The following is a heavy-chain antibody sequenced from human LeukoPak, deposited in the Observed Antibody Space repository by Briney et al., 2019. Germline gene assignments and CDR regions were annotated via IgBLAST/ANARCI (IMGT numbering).Heavy chain of an antibody. CDR3: ARRWLLRGNDAFDI. D-gene: IGHD3-22*01. Sequence: PSETLSPTCSVSGGSISGYWWSWIRQPPGRGLEWIGFISYTGISKYNPSLQSRVTISLDTSKNQFSLRLTSVTAADAAVYYCARRWLLRGNDAFDIWGQGTMVAVSS. V-gene: IGHV4-59*08. CDR2: ISYTGIS. J-gene: IGHJ3*02. CDR1: GGSISGYW.